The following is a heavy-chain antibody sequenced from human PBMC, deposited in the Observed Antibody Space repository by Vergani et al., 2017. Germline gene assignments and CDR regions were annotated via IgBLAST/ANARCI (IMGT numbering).Heavy chain of an antibody. CDR2: ISVYSGDT. J-gene: IGHJ4*02. Sequence: QVQLVQSGGEVKKPGASVKVSCKASGYTFSSYGITWVRLAPGQGLEWMGWISVYSGDTSYAQKLQDRITMTTDTSTSTAYMDLRSLRSDDTAVYYCARVERTGAARYWGQGTLVTVSS. CDR1: GYTFSSYG. V-gene: IGHV1-18*01. D-gene: IGHD3/OR15-3a*01. CDR3: ARVERTGAARY.